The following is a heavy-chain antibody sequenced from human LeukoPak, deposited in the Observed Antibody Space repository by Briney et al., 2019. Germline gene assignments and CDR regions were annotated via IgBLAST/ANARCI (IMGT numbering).Heavy chain of an antibody. Sequence: PSETLSLTCAVYGGSFSGYYWSWIRQPPGKGLEWIGEINHSGSTNYNPSLKSRVTISVDTSKNQFSLKLSSVTAADTAVYYCARGDVGSYYPYFDYWGQGTLVTVSS. V-gene: IGHV4-34*01. CDR1: GGSFSGYY. D-gene: IGHD1-26*01. CDR2: INHSGST. J-gene: IGHJ4*02. CDR3: ARGDVGSYYPYFDY.